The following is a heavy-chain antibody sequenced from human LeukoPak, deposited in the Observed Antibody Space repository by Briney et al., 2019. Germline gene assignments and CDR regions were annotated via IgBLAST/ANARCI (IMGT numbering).Heavy chain of an antibody. CDR3: AREVKGHCSSTSCYAPYYYYMDV. Sequence: SVKVSCKASGGTISSYAISWVRQAPGQGLEWMGGIIPIFGTANYAQKFQGRVTITADESTSTAYMELSSLRSEDTAVYYCAREVKGHCSSTSCYAPYYYYMDVWGKGTTVTVSS. D-gene: IGHD2-2*01. J-gene: IGHJ6*03. V-gene: IGHV1-69*13. CDR1: GGTISSYA. CDR2: IIPIFGTA.